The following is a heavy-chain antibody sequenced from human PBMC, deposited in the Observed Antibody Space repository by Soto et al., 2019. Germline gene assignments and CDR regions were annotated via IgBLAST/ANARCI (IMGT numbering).Heavy chain of an antibody. CDR2: IYSGGNT. V-gene: IGHV3-66*01. CDR1: GFTVNNNS. CDR3: SMGTGLIVRSFVTADYIQDAMVF. J-gene: IGHJ6*02. D-gene: IGHD3-22*01. Sequence: EVQLVESGGGLVQPGGSLRLSCAASGFTVNNNSMTWVRQAPGKGLDWVSIIYSGGNTNYADSVRGRFTVTRAISDHHRSLQTYGLRGGATRTHCSSMGTGLIVRSFVTADYIQDAMVFWGQGPTVTVSS.